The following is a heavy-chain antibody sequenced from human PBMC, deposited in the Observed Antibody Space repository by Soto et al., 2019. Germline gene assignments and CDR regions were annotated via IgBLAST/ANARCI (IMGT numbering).Heavy chain of an antibody. J-gene: IGHJ4*02. CDR2: IYYSGST. V-gene: IGHV4-59*01. CDR1: GGSISTYW. CDR3: ARSRGSTRSFDY. D-gene: IGHD2-15*01. Sequence: SETLSLTCTVSGGSISTYWWSCIRQPPRKGLEWIGYIYYSGSTNYNPSLKSRVTISADTSKNQFSLKLTSVTAADTAVYYCARSRGSTRSFDYWGQGTLVTVSS.